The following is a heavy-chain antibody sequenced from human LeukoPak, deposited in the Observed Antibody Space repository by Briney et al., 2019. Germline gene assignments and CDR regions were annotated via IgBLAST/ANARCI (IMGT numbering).Heavy chain of an antibody. CDR1: GFTFSSYW. D-gene: IGHD5-18*01. CDR3: ASGNYGYVDY. V-gene: IGHV3-74*01. Sequence: GGSLRLSCAASGFTFSSYWMHWVRQAPGKGLVWVSRINSDGSSTSYADSVKGRFTISGDNVKNTLYLQMNSLRAEDTAVYYCASGNYGYVDYWGQGTLVTVSS. CDR2: INSDGSST. J-gene: IGHJ4*02.